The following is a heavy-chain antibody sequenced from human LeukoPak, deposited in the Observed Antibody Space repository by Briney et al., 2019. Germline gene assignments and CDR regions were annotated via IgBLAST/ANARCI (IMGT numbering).Heavy chain of an antibody. D-gene: IGHD2-2*01. CDR1: GYTFTSYD. Sequence: ASVKVSCKASGYTFTSYDINWVRQATGQGLEWMGWMNPNTGNTDTAQKFQGRVTMTRSTSITTAYMELSSLRSDDTAVYYCVRRMSGYCSSTICRNYAFDMWGQGTMVTVSS. CDR3: VRRMSGYCSSTICRNYAFDM. V-gene: IGHV1-8*01. J-gene: IGHJ3*02. CDR2: MNPNTGNT.